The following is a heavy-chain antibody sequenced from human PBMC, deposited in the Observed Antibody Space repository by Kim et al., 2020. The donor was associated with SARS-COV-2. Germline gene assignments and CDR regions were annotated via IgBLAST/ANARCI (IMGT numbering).Heavy chain of an antibody. J-gene: IGHJ6*02. Sequence: ASVKVSCKASGFTFTTYYLHWVRQAPGQGLEWMGVINPRSGSTMYAERFQGRVTMTSDTSTGAVYMELSGLRSEDTAIYYCSRDAGVNQSLVVVTAPNYYYYFGLDVWGQGTTVIVSS. V-gene: IGHV1-46*01. CDR2: INPRSGST. CDR3: SRDAGVNQSLVVVTAPNYYYYFGLDV. CDR1: GFTFTTYY. D-gene: IGHD2-21*02.